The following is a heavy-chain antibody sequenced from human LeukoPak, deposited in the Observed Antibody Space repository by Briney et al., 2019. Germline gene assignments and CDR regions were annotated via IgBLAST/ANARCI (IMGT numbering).Heavy chain of an antibody. CDR2: INHSGST. CDR1: GGSFSGYY. CDR3: ATELELLNYYYYGMDV. Sequence: PSETLSLTCAVYGGSFSGYYWSWIRQPPGKGLEWIGEINHSGSTNYNPSLKSRVTISVDTSKNQFSLKLSSVTAADTAVYYCATELELLNYYYYGMDVWGQGTTVTVSS. D-gene: IGHD1-7*01. V-gene: IGHV4-34*01. J-gene: IGHJ6*02.